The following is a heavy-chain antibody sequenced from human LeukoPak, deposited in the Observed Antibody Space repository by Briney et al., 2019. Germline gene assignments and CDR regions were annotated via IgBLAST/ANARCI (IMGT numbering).Heavy chain of an antibody. CDR1: GFTFSSYS. D-gene: IGHD2-2*01. V-gene: IGHV3-21*01. J-gene: IGHJ6*04. CDR2: ISSSSSYI. Sequence: GGSLRLSCAASGFTFSSYSMNWVRRAPGKGLEWVSSISSSSSYIYYADSVKGRFTISRDNAKNSLYLQMNSLRAEDTAVYYCARDSIGYCSSTSCSALFGKDVWGKGTTVTVSS. CDR3: ARDSIGYCSSTSCSALFGKDV.